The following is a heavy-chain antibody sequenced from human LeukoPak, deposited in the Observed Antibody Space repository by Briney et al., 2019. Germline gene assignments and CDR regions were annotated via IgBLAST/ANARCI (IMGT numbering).Heavy chain of an antibody. J-gene: IGHJ3*02. Sequence: ASVKVSCKASGYTFTGYYMHWVRQAPGQGLEWMGWINPNSGDTNYAQKLQGRVTMTRDTSISTAYMELNRLRSDDTAVYYCAISKDYYDSSGYYSHAFDMWGQGTMVTVST. D-gene: IGHD3-22*01. V-gene: IGHV1-2*02. CDR3: AISKDYYDSSGYYSHAFDM. CDR2: INPNSGDT. CDR1: GYTFTGYY.